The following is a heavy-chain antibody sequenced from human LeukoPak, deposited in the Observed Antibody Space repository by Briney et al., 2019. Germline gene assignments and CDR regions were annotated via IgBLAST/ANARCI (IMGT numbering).Heavy chain of an antibody. Sequence: SETLSLTCTVSGGSISNYYWSWIRQPPGKGLEWIGSVYYTGTPDYNPSLESRVTISVDTSKKQFSLKLRSVTSADTAVYYCARLMVRGVEPRPIDYWGQGTLVTVSS. V-gene: IGHV4-59*08. CDR2: VYYTGTP. CDR1: GGSISNYY. CDR3: ARLMVRGVEPRPIDY. D-gene: IGHD3-10*01. J-gene: IGHJ4*02.